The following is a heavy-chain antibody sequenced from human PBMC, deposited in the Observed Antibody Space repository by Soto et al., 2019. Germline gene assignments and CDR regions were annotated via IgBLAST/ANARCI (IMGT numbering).Heavy chain of an antibody. CDR3: ATRTMDV. Sequence: QVQLQESGPGLVKPSETLSLICTVSGGSISSYYWSWFRHPPGKGLEWIGYIYYSGSTNYNPSLKSRVTISIDTSKNHFSRNLSSVTAADTAVYYCATRTMDVWGQGTTVSVSS. CDR2: IYYSGST. J-gene: IGHJ6*02. V-gene: IGHV4-59*01. CDR1: GGSISSYY.